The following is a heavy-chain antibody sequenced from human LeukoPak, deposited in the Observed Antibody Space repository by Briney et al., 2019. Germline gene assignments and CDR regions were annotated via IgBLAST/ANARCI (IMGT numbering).Heavy chain of an antibody. D-gene: IGHD4-17*01. CDR2: VNHSGYT. CDR3: ARMTTGHDY. CDR1: GTSFTSYY. Sequence: SETLSLTCGVSGTSFTSYYWSWIRQTPGKGLEWIGEVNHSGYTNMNPSLKSRVTISVDTSKNQFSLMMTSVTAADTPVYFCARMTTGHDYWGQGILVTVSS. V-gene: IGHV4-34*01. J-gene: IGHJ4*02.